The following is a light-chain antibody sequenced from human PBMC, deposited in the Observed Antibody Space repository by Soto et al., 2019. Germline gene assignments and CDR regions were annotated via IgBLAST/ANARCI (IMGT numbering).Light chain of an antibody. CDR1: QDISSY. J-gene: IGKJ5*01. V-gene: IGKV1-9*01. CDR2: TAS. Sequence: DIPLTQSPSFLSASVGDTVTITCRASQDISSYLAWYQQKPGKAPKVLIHTASTLESGVPPRFSGSGSWTHFNLTSSNLQPEDFATYYCQHLNAWPPITFGQGTRLDIK. CDR3: QHLNAWPPIT.